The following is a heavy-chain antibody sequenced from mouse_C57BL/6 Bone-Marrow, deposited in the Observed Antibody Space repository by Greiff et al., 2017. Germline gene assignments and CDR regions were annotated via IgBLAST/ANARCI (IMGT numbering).Heavy chain of an antibody. CDR1: GYTFTSYT. CDR2: INPSSGYT. Sequence: QVQLQQSGAELARPGASVKMSCKASGYTFTSYTMHWVKQRPGQGLEWIGYINPSSGYTKYNQKFKDKATLTADKSSSTAYMQLSSLTSEDSAVYYCARGLLYYYATDYWGQGTSVTVSS. D-gene: IGHD6-1*01. CDR3: ARGLLYYYATDY. J-gene: IGHJ4*01. V-gene: IGHV1-4*01.